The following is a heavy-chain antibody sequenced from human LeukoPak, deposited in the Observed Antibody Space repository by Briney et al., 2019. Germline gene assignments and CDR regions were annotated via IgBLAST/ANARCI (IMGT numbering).Heavy chain of an antibody. V-gene: IGHV4-39*07. CDR3: ARVRITMVRGSYGMDV. D-gene: IGHD3-10*01. CDR2: VYYSGST. CDR1: GGSISSSSYY. Sequence: SSETLSLTCTVSGGSISSSSYYWGWIRQPPGKGLEWIGSVYYSGSTYYNPSLKSRVTISVDTSKNQFSLKLSSVTAADTAVYYCARVRITMVRGSYGMDVWGQGTTVIVSS. J-gene: IGHJ6*02.